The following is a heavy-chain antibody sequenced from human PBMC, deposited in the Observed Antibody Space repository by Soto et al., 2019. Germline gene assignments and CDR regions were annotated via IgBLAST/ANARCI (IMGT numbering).Heavy chain of an antibody. J-gene: IGHJ4*02. CDR3: GRVVVAATRWGPFDY. Sequence: PSETLSLTCAFYGGSFSGYYWILIRQPPGKGLEWIGEINHSGSTNYNPSLKSRVTISVDTSKNQFSLKLSSVTAADPAVYYCGRVVVAATRWGPFDYWGQGPLVTVS. V-gene: IGHV4-34*01. CDR2: INHSGST. CDR1: GGSFSGYY. D-gene: IGHD2-15*01.